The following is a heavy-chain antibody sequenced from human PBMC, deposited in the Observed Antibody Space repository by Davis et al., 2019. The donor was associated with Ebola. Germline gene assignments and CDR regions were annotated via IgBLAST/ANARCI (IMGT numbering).Heavy chain of an antibody. CDR2: LSPSGEST. Sequence: GESLKISCAASGFTFNNYAMSWVRQAPEKGLEWVSGLSPSGESTYYAESVKGRFTMSRDNSKTTLYLQMNSLRAEDTAIYYCAKDPGGSFDYWGQGTLVTVSS. CDR3: AKDPGGSFDY. D-gene: IGHD1-26*01. J-gene: IGHJ4*02. CDR1: GFTFNNYA. V-gene: IGHV3-23*01.